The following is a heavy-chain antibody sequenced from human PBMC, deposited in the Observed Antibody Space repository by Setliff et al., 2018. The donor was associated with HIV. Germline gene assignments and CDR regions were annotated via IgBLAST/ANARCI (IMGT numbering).Heavy chain of an antibody. D-gene: IGHD3-22*01. CDR3: ARAPGYYDSSGYYYGYYYYYMDV. V-gene: IGHV3-20*04. Sequence: GGSLRLSCAASGFTFDDYGMSWVRQAPGKGLEWVSGINWNGGSTGYADSVKGRFTISRDNANNSLYLQMNSLRAEDTALYYCARAPGYYDSSGYYYGYYYYYMDVWGKGTTVTVSS. J-gene: IGHJ6*03. CDR2: INWNGGST. CDR1: GFTFDDYG.